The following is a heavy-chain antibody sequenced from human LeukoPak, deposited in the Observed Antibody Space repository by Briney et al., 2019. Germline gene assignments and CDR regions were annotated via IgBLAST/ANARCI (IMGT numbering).Heavy chain of an antibody. Sequence: PGGSLRLSCGASGFTFSSYWMSWVRQAPGKGLEWVANIKQDGSEKYYVDSVKGRFIISRDNAKNSLYLQMNSLRAEDTALYYGAKPPLDISMVFDYGGKETLVTFSS. J-gene: IGHJ4*02. D-gene: IGHD3-10*01. CDR3: AKPPLDISMVFDY. CDR1: GFTFSSYW. CDR2: IKQDGSEK. V-gene: IGHV3-7*01.